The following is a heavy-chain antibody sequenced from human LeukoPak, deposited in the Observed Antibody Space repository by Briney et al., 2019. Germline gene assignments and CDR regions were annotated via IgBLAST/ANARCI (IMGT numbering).Heavy chain of an antibody. V-gene: IGHV1-18*01. J-gene: IGHJ4*02. Sequence: ASVKVSCKASGYTFTSYGISWVRQTPGQGLEWMGWISAYNGNTNYAQKLQGRVTMTTDTSTSTAYMELRSLRSDDTAVYYCARGSWVEQWLVRSGYYFDYWGQGTLVTVSS. D-gene: IGHD6-19*01. CDR1: GYTFTSYG. CDR2: ISAYNGNT. CDR3: ARGSWVEQWLVRSGYYFDY.